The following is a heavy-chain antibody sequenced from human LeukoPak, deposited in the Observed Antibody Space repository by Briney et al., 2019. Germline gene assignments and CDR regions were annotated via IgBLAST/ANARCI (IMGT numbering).Heavy chain of an antibody. CDR2: VIPLLNIP. CDR1: GYRFITFG. D-gene: IGHD3-22*01. CDR3: ARAPHYSASSGYNWFHP. Sequence: SVKVSCKTSGYRFITFGINWVRQAPGQGLEWMGRVIPLLNIPHYGQKFQDRVTITAETSSNTSYLELRSLTSDDTAVYYCARAPHYSASSGYNWFHPWGQGSLVTVSS. J-gene: IGHJ5*02. V-gene: IGHV1-69*04.